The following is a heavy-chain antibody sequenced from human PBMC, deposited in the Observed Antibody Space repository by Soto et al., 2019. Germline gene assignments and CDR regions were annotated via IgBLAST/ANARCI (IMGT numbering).Heavy chain of an antibody. D-gene: IGHD3-3*01. J-gene: IGHJ4*02. Sequence: PGESLKSACMGSGYSFTSYWMGWMRQMPGKGLEWMGIIYPGDSDTRYSPSFQGQVTISADKSISTAYLQWSSLKASDTAMYYCARPRFWSGYHLDYWGRGTLVTVSS. CDR1: GYSFTSYW. CDR3: ARPRFWSGYHLDY. V-gene: IGHV5-51*01. CDR2: IYPGDSDT.